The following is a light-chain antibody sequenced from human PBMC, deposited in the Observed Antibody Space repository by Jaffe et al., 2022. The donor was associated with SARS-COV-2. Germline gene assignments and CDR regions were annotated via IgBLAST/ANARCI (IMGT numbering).Light chain of an antibody. V-gene: IGKV3-11*01. CDR2: NGS. Sequence: EIVLTQSPATLSLSPGERATLSCRASQDVVRYLAWYQQKPGQSPRLLIFNGSNRATGTPGRFSGSGSGTEFTLIINTLEPEDFAVYYCQQRSSWPLTFGGGTKVEIK. CDR3: QQRSSWPLT. J-gene: IGKJ4*01. CDR1: QDVVRY.